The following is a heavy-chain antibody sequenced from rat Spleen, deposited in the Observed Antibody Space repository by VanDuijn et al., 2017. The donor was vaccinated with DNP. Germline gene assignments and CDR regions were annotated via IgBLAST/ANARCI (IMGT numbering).Heavy chain of an antibody. CDR2: MSSGGNT. Sequence: QVQLKESGPGLVQPSQTLSLTCNVSGSSLTTYGISWVRQPPGKGLEWIATMSSGGNTYYNSTLKSRLTISRDISKSQVFLESNSLQSEETALYFCTREGSTYAMDVWGHGTSVTVSS. V-gene: IGHV2S12*01. J-gene: IGHJ4*01. CDR3: TREGSTYAMDV. D-gene: IGHD1-11*01. CDR1: GSSLTTYG.